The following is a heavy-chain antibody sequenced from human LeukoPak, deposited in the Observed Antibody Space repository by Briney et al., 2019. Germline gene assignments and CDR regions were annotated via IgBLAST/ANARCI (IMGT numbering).Heavy chain of an antibody. Sequence: PSETLSLTCTVSGGSISSGSYYWSWIRQPAGKGLEWIGRIYTSGSTNYNPSLKSRVTISVDTSKNQFSLKLSSVTAADTAVYYCARVLPYYYGLGSDYWGQGTLVTVSS. CDR3: ARVLPYYYGLGSDY. V-gene: IGHV4-61*02. CDR2: IYTSGST. D-gene: IGHD3-10*01. J-gene: IGHJ4*02. CDR1: GGSISSGSYY.